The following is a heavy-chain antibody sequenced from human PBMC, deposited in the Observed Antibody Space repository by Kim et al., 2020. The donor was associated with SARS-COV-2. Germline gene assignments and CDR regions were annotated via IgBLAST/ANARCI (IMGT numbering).Heavy chain of an antibody. CDR1: GFTFSSYA. D-gene: IGHD3-3*01. CDR3: AKCHDFRRPLVDY. CDR2: ISGSGDNT. J-gene: IGHJ4*02. V-gene: IGHV3-23*01. Sequence: GGSLRLSCAASGFTFSSYAMSWVRQAPGKGLEWVSVISGSGDNTYYADSVKGRFTISRDNSKNTLYLQMNSLRAEDTAIYYCAKCHDFRRPLVDYWGQGTLVTVSS.